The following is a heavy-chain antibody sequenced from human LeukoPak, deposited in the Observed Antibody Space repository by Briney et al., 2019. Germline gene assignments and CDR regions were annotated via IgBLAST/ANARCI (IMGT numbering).Heavy chain of an antibody. Sequence: ASVKVSCKASGYTFTSYGISWVRQAPGQGLEWMGWISAYNGNTNHAQKLQGRVTMTTDTSTSTAYMELRSLRSDDTAVYYCARLGGYTDYYYYGMDVWGQGTTVTVSS. D-gene: IGHD3-22*01. V-gene: IGHV1-18*01. CDR3: ARLGGYTDYYYYGMDV. CDR2: ISAYNGNT. J-gene: IGHJ6*02. CDR1: GYTFTSYG.